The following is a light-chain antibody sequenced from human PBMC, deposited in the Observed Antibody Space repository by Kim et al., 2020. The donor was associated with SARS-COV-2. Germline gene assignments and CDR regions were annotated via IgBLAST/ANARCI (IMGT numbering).Light chain of an antibody. CDR3: NSRDSNDYVV. CDR1: SLRSYY. J-gene: IGLJ2*01. V-gene: IGLV3-19*01. Sequence: SSELTQDPAVSVASGQTVRITCQGDSLRSYYATWYQQKPGQAPKVVIYGKDNRPSGVPDRFSGSSSGNTAYLTITGTQAGDEADYYCNSRDSNDYVVFGG. CDR2: GKD.